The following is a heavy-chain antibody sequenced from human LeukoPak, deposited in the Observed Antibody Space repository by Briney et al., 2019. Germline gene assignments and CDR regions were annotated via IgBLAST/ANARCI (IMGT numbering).Heavy chain of an antibody. CDR2: ITTSGSYI. CDR1: GFAFSSYN. Sequence: PGGSLRLSCAASGFAFSSYNMNWVRQAPGKGLEWVSSITTSGSYIYYADSVKGRLTTSRDNAKNSLYLQMDSLGAEDTAVYYCARGVDTAVVSGGYNWFDSWGQGTLVTVSS. CDR3: ARGVDTAVVSGGYNWFDS. D-gene: IGHD5-18*01. V-gene: IGHV3-21*01. J-gene: IGHJ5*01.